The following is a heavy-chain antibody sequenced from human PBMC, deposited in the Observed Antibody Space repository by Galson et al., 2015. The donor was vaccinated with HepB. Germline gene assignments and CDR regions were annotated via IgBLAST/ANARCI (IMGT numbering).Heavy chain of an antibody. J-gene: IGHJ4*02. CDR2: ISWDGIYA. V-gene: IGHV3-43D*04. CDR1: GFTFEDYA. CDR3: TKDMEHKIAAADFGFDN. Sequence: SLRLSCAASGFTFEDYAMNWVRQAPGKGLEWVSLISWDGIYAYYADSVKGRFTISRDNSENSLYLQMNSLRPEDAALYYCTKDMEHKIAAADFGFDNWGQGTLVTVSS. D-gene: IGHD6-13*01.